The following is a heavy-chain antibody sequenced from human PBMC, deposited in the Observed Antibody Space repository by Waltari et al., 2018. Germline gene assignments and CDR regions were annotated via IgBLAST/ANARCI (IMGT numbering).Heavy chain of an antibody. CDR3: ARLSPYTSSGDFFDP. D-gene: IGHD2-21*02. V-gene: IGHV4-38-2*01. J-gene: IGHJ5*02. Sequence: QVQLQESGPRLVKPSETLSLTCSVSGFPIGSAYSWAWVRQSPGEGLVWIGSTYHSGSADYNPSLKGRVTISVDTSKNQFSLKLTSVTVADSGVYYCARLSPYTSSGDFFDPWGQGALVTVSS. CDR1: GFPIGSAYS. CDR2: TYHSGSA.